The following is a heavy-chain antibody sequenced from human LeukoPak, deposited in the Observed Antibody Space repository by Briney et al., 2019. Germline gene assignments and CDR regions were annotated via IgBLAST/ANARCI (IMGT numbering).Heavy chain of an antibody. J-gene: IGHJ3*02. V-gene: IGHV4-30-4*08. CDR3: ARETADFWSGYHHAFDI. CDR1: GGSISSGDYY. Sequence: SQTLSLTCTVSGGSISSGDYYWSWIRQPPGKGLEWIGYIYYSGSTYYNPSLKSRVTISVDTSKNQFSLKLSSVTAADTAVYCCARETADFWSGYHHAFDIWGQGTMVTVSS. CDR2: IYYSGST. D-gene: IGHD3-3*01.